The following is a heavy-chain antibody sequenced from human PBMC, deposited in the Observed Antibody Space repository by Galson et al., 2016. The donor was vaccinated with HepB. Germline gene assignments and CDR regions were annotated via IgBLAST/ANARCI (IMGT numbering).Heavy chain of an antibody. D-gene: IGHD3-10*01. V-gene: IGHV3-30*18. Sequence: RLSCAASGFTFSSYGMHWVRQASGKGLEWVAVISNDGSNKDYADSVKGRFTISRDNSKNTLYLQMNSLRPEDTAVYYCAKDALITLVRGVIMSYFDNWGQGTLVTVPS. J-gene: IGHJ4*02. CDR3: AKDALITLVRGVIMSYFDN. CDR2: ISNDGSNK. CDR1: GFTFSSYG.